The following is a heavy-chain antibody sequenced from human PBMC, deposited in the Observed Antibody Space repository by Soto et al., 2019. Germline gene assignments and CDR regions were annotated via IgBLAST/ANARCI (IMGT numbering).Heavy chain of an antibody. D-gene: IGHD3-10*01. Sequence: SETLSLTCAVYGGSFSGYYWSWIRQPPGKGLEWIGEINHSGSTNYNPSLKSRVTISVDTSKNQFSLKLSSVTAADTAVYYCARDRFGSGSHYYYYYGMDVWGQGITVTVS. CDR1: GGSFSGYY. CDR3: ARDRFGSGSHYYYYYGMDV. CDR2: INHSGST. J-gene: IGHJ6*02. V-gene: IGHV4-34*01.